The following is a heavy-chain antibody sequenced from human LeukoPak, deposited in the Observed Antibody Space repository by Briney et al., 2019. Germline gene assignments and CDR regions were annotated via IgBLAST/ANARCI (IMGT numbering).Heavy chain of an antibody. CDR3: TGTYSSSRYVSFFDY. V-gene: IGHV3-72*01. Sequence: GSLRLSCAASGFTFSDHYMDWVRQAPGKGLEWVGRTRNKANSYTTEYAASVKGRFTISRDDSKSIAYLQMNSLKTEDTAVYYCTGTYSSSRYVSFFDYWGQGTLVTVSS. CDR2: TRNKANSYTT. D-gene: IGHD6-13*01. CDR1: GFTFSDHY. J-gene: IGHJ4*02.